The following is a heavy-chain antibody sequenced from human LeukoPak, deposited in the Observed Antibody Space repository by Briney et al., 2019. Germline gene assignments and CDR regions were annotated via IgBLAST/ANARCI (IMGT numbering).Heavy chain of an antibody. J-gene: IGHJ4*02. D-gene: IGHD6-13*01. V-gene: IGHV5-51*01. CDR1: GYTFTTYW. CDR2: IHPGDSDT. Sequence: GESLKISCKASGYTFTTYWIGWVRQVPGKGLEWMGIIHPGDSDTTYSPSFQGQVTISADKSINTAYLQWSSLKASDTAIYYCARQGSSLDYWGQGTLVTVSS. CDR3: ARQGSSLDY.